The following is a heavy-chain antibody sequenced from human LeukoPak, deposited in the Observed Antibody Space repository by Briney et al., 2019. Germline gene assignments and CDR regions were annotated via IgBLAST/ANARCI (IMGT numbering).Heavy chain of an antibody. V-gene: IGHV3-30*04. CDR1: GFTFSSYA. J-gene: IGHJ4*02. Sequence: QPGGSLRLSCAASGFTFSSYAMHWVRQAPGKGLEWVAVISYGGSNKYYADSVKGRFTISRDNSKNTLYLQMNSLRAEDTAVYYCARDLTGYFWGRDYWGQGTLVTVSS. CDR3: ARDLTGYFWGRDY. D-gene: IGHD3-9*01. CDR2: ISYGGSNK.